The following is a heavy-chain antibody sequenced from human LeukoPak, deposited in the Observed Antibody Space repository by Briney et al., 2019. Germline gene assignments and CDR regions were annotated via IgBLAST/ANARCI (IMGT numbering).Heavy chain of an antibody. V-gene: IGHV4-34*01. J-gene: IGHJ5*02. CDR1: GGSFSGYY. CDR3: ARKARSRSTLDWFDP. CDR2: INHSGSN. Sequence: SETLSLTCAVYGGSFSGYYWSWIRQPPGKGLEWIGEINHSGSNNYNPSLKSRVTISVDTSKTQFSLKLSSVTAADTAVYYCARKARSRSTLDWFDPWGQGTLVTVSS.